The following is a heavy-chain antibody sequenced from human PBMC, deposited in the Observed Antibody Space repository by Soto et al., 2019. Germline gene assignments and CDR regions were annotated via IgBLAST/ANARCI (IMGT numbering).Heavy chain of an antibody. CDR1: GYTFTSYY. D-gene: IGHD3-3*01. CDR3: ARETKGITIFGNPNFDY. J-gene: IGHJ4*02. Sequence: ASVKVSCKASGYTFTSYYMHWVRQAPGQGLEWMGIINPSGGSTSYAQKFQGRVTMTRDTSTSTVYMELSSLRSEDTAVYYCARETKGITIFGNPNFDYWGQGTLVTVSS. CDR2: INPSGGST. V-gene: IGHV1-46*03.